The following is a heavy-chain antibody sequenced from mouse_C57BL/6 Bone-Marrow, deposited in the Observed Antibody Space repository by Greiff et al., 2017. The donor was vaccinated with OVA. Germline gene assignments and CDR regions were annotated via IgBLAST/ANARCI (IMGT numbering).Heavy chain of an antibody. V-gene: IGHV1-61*01. CDR2: IYPSDSET. CDR1: GYTFTSYW. D-gene: IGHD1-2*01. J-gene: IGHJ3*01. CDR3: ATGWFPWFAY. Sequence: VQLQQPGAELVRPGSSVKLSCKASGYTFTSYWMDWVKQRPGQGLEWIGNIYPSDSETHYNQKFKDKATLTVDKSSSTAYMQLSSRTSEDSAVYYCATGWFPWFAYWGQGTLVTVSA.